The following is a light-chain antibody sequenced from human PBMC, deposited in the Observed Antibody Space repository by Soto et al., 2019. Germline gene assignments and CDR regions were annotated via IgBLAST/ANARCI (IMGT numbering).Light chain of an antibody. CDR2: DVS. V-gene: IGLV2-14*01. CDR1: SSDVGGYNY. J-gene: IGLJ2*01. CDR3: RSYTSSSWVV. Sequence: QSALTQPASVSGSPGQSITISCTGTSSDVGGYNYVSWYQQHPGKAPKLMIYDVSNRPSGVSNRFSGSKSGNTASLTISGLQAEDEADYYCRSYTSSSWVVFGGGTKVTVL.